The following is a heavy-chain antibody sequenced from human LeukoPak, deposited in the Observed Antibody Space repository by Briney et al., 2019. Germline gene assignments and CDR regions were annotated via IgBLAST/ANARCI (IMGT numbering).Heavy chain of an antibody. V-gene: IGHV4-59*12. CDR1: GDSITTYY. Sequence: PSETLSLTCTVSGDSITTYYWSWIRQPPGKGLEWIGYIFQSGTTKYNPSLKSRVTILSDVSKNQFSLNLTSVTAADTAVYYCTRDTGTTGEVKFDPWGQGTLVTVSS. CDR3: TRDTGTTGEVKFDP. J-gene: IGHJ5*02. CDR2: IFQSGTT. D-gene: IGHD4-17*01.